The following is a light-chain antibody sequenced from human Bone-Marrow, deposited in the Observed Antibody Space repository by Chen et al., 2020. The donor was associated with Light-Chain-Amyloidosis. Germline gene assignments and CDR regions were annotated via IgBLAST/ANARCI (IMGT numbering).Light chain of an antibody. CDR2: DAY. V-gene: IGKV1-NL1*01. Sequence: DIQMTQSPSSLSASVGDTVGISCRASQDIARSLAWYQQKPGRAPELLVYDAYALKSGVPSRFSGSGSGTHYILTITSLQPEDFATYHCQQFYGDQWTFGQGTKVEIK. CDR3: QQFYGDQWT. CDR1: QDIARS. J-gene: IGKJ1*01.